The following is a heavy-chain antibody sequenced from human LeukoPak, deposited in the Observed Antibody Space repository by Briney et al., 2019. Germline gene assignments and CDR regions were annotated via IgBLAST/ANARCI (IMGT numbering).Heavy chain of an antibody. J-gene: IGHJ4*02. V-gene: IGHV3-74*01. Sequence: GGSLRLSCAASGFTFTSYWMHWVRQAPGKGLVWVSRINSDGTSTSYADSVKGRFTISRDNAKNMLYLEMNSLRVDDTSVYYCVRGAPFDYWGQGTRVTVSS. D-gene: IGHD1-26*01. CDR1: GFTFTSYW. CDR2: INSDGTST. CDR3: VRGAPFDY.